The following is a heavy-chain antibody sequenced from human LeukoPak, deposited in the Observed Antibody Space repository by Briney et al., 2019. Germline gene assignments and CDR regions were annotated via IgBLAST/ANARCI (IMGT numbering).Heavy chain of an antibody. J-gene: IGHJ4*02. D-gene: IGHD1-26*01. CDR1: GFTFTNAW. V-gene: IGHV3-30-3*01. Sequence: GGSLRLSCVDSGFTFTNAWMSWVRQAPGKGLEWVAVISYDGSNKYYADPVKGRFTISRDNSKNTLYLQMNSLRAEDTAVYYCARVGATNPGFDYWGQGTLVTVSS. CDR2: ISYDGSNK. CDR3: ARVGATNPGFDY.